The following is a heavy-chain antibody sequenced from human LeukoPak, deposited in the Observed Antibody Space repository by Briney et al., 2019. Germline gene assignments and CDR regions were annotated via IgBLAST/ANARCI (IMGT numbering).Heavy chain of an antibody. CDR3: ARVAVAGTPLDY. Sequence: SETLSLTCTVSGYSISSGYYWGWIRQPPGKGLEWIGSIYHSGSTYYNPSLKSRVTISVDTSKNQFSLKLSSVTAADTAVYYCARVAVAGTPLDYWGQGTLVTVSS. CDR1: GYSISSGYY. CDR2: IYHSGST. D-gene: IGHD6-19*01. J-gene: IGHJ4*02. V-gene: IGHV4-38-2*02.